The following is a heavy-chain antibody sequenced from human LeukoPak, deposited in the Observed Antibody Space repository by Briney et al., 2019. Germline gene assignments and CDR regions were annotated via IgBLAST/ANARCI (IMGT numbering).Heavy chain of an antibody. V-gene: IGHV5-51*01. Sequence: GESLKISCKGSGYSFTSYWIGWVRQMPGKGLEWMGIIYPGDSDTRYSPSFQGQVTVSADKSISTAYLQWSSLKASDTAMYYCARRLNDSSGYYSPFDYWGQGTLVTVSS. J-gene: IGHJ4*02. CDR2: IYPGDSDT. CDR1: GYSFTSYW. D-gene: IGHD3-22*01. CDR3: ARRLNDSSGYYSPFDY.